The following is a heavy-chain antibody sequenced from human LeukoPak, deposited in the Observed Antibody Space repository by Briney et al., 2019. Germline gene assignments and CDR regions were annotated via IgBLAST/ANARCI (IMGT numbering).Heavy chain of an antibody. CDR1: GFTFSSYS. D-gene: IGHD6-13*01. CDR3: ARDRGSSWSNNYYFDY. V-gene: IGHV3-21*01. CDR2: ISSSSSYI. J-gene: IGHJ4*02. Sequence: GGSLRLSCAASGFTFSSYSMNWVRQAPGKGLEWVSSISSSSSYIYYADSVKGRFTISRDNAKNSLYLQMNSLRAEDTAVCYCARDRGSSWSNNYYFDYWGQGTLVTVSS.